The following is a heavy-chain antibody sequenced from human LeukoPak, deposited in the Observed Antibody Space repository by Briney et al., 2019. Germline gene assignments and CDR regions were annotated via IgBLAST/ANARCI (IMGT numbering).Heavy chain of an antibody. J-gene: IGHJ3*02. V-gene: IGHV4-39*01. D-gene: IGHD3-3*01. CDR1: GGSISSSSYY. CDR3: ARTYYDFWSGSGAI. Sequence: SETLSLTCTVSGGSISSSSYYWGWIRQPPGKGLEWIGSIYYSGSTYYNPSLKSRVTISVDTSKNQFSLKLSSVTAADTAVYYCARTYYDFWSGSGAIWGQGTIVTVSS. CDR2: IYYSGST.